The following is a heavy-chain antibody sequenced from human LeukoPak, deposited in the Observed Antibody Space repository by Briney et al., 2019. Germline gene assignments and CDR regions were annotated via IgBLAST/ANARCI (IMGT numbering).Heavy chain of an antibody. V-gene: IGHV1-69*04. J-gene: IGHJ3*02. Sequence: ASVKVSCKASGGTFSSYAISWVRQAPGQGLEWMGRVIPILGIANYAQKFQGRVAITADKSTSTAYMELNSLRSEDTAMYYCARGGLGYCSSTSCYIVAFDIWGQGTMVTVSS. CDR3: ARGGLGYCSSTSCYIVAFDI. CDR2: VIPILGIA. CDR1: GGTFSSYA. D-gene: IGHD2-2*02.